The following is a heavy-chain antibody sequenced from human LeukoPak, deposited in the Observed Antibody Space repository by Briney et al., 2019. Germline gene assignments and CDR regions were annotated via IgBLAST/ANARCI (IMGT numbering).Heavy chain of an antibody. Sequence: GAAVTVSCKASGCTFTNYDINWVRQAAGQGVEWMGWMNTNSGNTAYAQTFQGRATITRNTSISTAYMELSSLRCEDTAVYYCAREFGVAAAGTFFEPWGQGTLVTVSS. D-gene: IGHD6-13*01. CDR1: GCTFTNYD. CDR3: AREFGVAAAGTFFEP. CDR2: MNTNSGNT. J-gene: IGHJ5*02. V-gene: IGHV1-8*03.